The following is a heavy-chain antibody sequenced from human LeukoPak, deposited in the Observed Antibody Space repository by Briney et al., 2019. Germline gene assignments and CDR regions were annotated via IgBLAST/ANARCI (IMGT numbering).Heavy chain of an antibody. V-gene: IGHV1-46*01. Sequence: GASVKVSCKASGNTFTMYSIHWVRQAPGQGLEWMGMINPSDGATTYAQRFQGRVTMTRDMSTTTVYMDLRSLRSEDTAVYFWARETRGGLSGSWGVLFASYYTYYYMDVWGRGTTVTASS. CDR1: GNTFTMYS. CDR2: INPSDGAT. D-gene: IGHD1-26*01. CDR3: ARETRGGLSGSWGVLFASYYTYYYMDV. J-gene: IGHJ6*03.